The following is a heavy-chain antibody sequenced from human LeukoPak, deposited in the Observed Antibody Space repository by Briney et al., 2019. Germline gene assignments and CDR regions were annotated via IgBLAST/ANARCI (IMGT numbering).Heavy chain of an antibody. CDR3: ARGGIL. J-gene: IGHJ4*02. CDR1: GYSTSSGYY. Sequence: SETLSLTCTVSGYSTSSGYYWGWIRQPPGKGLEWLGSINHSGSTYYNPSLKSRVTTSVDTSKNQFSLKLNSVTAADTAVYYCARGGILWGQGTLVTVSS. CDR2: INHSGST. V-gene: IGHV4-38-2*02. D-gene: IGHD1-26*01.